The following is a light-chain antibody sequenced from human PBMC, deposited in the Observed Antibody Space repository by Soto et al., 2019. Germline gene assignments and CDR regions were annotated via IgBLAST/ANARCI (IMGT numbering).Light chain of an antibody. CDR3: SSFAGSDNGDV. J-gene: IGLJ1*01. CDR1: SSDVGGYNY. V-gene: IGLV2-8*01. CDR2: EVS. Sequence: QSALTQPPSASGSPGQSVTISCTGTSSDVGGYNYVSWYQQHPGKAPKLMIFEVSKRPAGVPDRFSGSKSGNTASLTVSGLQAEDEADYYCSSFAGSDNGDVFGTGPKLTVL.